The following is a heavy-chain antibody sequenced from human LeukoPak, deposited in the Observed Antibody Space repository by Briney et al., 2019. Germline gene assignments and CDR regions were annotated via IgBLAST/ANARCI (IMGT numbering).Heavy chain of an antibody. Sequence: SETLSLTCTVSGGSISSSSYYWGWIRQPPGNGLEWIGSIYYSGSTYYNPSLKSRVTISVDTSKNQFSLKLSSVTAADTAVYYCARDPGESSGWLMDMDVWGKGTTVTVSS. J-gene: IGHJ6*03. CDR3: ARDPGESSGWLMDMDV. D-gene: IGHD6-19*01. V-gene: IGHV4-39*07. CDR2: IYYSGST. CDR1: GGSISSSSYY.